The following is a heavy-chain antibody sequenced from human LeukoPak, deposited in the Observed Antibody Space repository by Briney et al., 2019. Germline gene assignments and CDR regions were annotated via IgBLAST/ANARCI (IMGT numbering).Heavy chain of an antibody. CDR1: GFTFSGYG. CDR3: ARAGANWFDP. V-gene: IGHV3-23*01. J-gene: IGHJ5*02. Sequence: GGSLRLSCAASGFTFSGYGMSWVRQAPGKGLEWGSSISASGGDTYYADSVKGRFTIYRDNSRNTLYLRLHSLRAEDTAIYYCARAGANWFDPWGQGSLVTVSS. CDR2: ISASGGDT. D-gene: IGHD6-19*01.